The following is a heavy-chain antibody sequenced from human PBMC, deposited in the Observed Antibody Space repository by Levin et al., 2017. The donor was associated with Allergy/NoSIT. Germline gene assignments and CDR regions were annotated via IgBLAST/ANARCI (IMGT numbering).Heavy chain of an antibody. V-gene: IGHV4-59*08. CDR3: ASHVYIDGSPFDH. Sequence: PGGSLRLSCSVSSGSISNYHWSWIRQSPAEGLEWIGHISNSGNTNYNPSLTSRVTISLDTSKSQISLRLSTVTAADTAVYYCASHVYIDGSPFDHWGQGTLVAVSS. CDR2: ISNSGNT. D-gene: IGHD3-10*01. J-gene: IGHJ4*02. CDR1: SGSISNYH.